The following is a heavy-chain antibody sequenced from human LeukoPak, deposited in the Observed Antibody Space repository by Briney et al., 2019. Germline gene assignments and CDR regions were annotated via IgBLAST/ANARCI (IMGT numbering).Heavy chain of an antibody. CDR1: GFTFGDYA. J-gene: IGHJ4*02. CDR3: TRDVLGITMIVVDIDY. V-gene: IGHV3-49*03. Sequence: GGSLRLSCTASGFTFGDYAMSWFRQAPGKGLEWVGFIRSKAYGGTTEYAASVKGRFTISRDDSKSIAYLQMNSLKTEDTAVYYCTRDVLGITMIVVDIDYWGQGTLVTVSS. CDR2: IRSKAYGGTT. D-gene: IGHD3-22*01.